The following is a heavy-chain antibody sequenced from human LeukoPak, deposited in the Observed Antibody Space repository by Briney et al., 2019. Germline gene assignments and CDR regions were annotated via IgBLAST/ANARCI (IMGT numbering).Heavy chain of an antibody. V-gene: IGHV4-38-2*02. CDR2: IYYSGST. CDR1: GYSISSGYY. Sequence: SETLSLTCSVSGYSISSGYYWTFIRQPPGKGLEWIGSIYYSGSTYYNPSLKSRVTISVDTSKNQFSLKLSSVTAADTAVYYCARTFGELSRFDYWGQGTLVTVSS. CDR3: ARTFGELSRFDY. D-gene: IGHD3-10*01. J-gene: IGHJ4*02.